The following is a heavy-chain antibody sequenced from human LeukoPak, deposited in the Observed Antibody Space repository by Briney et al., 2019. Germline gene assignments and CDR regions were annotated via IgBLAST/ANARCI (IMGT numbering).Heavy chain of an antibody. D-gene: IGHD3-22*01. CDR3: ARGYDSSGQTGRYYFDH. V-gene: IGHV4-59*12. CDR1: GGSISSYY. CDR2: IYYSGST. Sequence: SETLSLTCTVSGGSISSYYWSWIRQPPGKGLEWIGYIYYSGSTNYNPSLKSRVTISLDRSKNQFSLKMSSVTAADTAVYYCARGYDSSGQTGRYYFDHWGQGTLVTASS. J-gene: IGHJ4*02.